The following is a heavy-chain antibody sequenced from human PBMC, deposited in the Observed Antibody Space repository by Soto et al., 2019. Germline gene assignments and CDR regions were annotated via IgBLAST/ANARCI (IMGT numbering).Heavy chain of an antibody. Sequence: PSETLSLTCTVSGGSISSYYWSWIRQPPGKGLEWIGYIYYSGSTNYNPSLKSRVTIPVDTSKNQFSLKLSSVTAADTAVYYCARDSPNDAFDIWGQGTMVTVSS. V-gene: IGHV4-59*01. CDR3: ARDSPNDAFDI. CDR2: IYYSGST. CDR1: GGSISSYY. J-gene: IGHJ3*02.